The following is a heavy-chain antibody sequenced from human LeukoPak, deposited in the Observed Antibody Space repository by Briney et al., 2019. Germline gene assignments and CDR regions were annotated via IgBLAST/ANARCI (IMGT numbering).Heavy chain of an antibody. Sequence: SETLSLTCTVSGGFISSSTYYWAWIRQPPGKGLEWIGSIYYSGSTYYNPSLNSRVTISVDTSKNQFSLKLSSVTAADTAIYYCARLGRSSWFFDYWGQGTLVTVSS. V-gene: IGHV4-39*01. J-gene: IGHJ4*02. CDR2: IYYSGST. D-gene: IGHD6-13*01. CDR1: GGFISSSTYY. CDR3: ARLGRSSWFFDY.